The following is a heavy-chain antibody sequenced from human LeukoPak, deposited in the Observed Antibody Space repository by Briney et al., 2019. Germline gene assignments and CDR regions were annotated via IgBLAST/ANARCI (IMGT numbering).Heavy chain of an antibody. V-gene: IGHV4-59*01. CDR2: IYYSGST. CDR3: ARVNYSGSYFYYFDY. J-gene: IGHJ4*02. Sequence: SETLSLTCTVSGGSISSYYWSWIRQPPGKGLEWIGYIYYSGSTNYNPSLKSRVTISVDTSKNQFSLKLSSVTAADTAVYYCARVNYSGSYFYYFDYWGQGTLVTVSS. D-gene: IGHD1-26*01. CDR1: GGSISSYY.